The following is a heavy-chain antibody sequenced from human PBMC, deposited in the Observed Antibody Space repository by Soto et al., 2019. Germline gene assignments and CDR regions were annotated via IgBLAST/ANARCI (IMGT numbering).Heavy chain of an antibody. CDR1: GYTFTSYA. CDR2: INAGNGNT. CDR3: ARVIGGLYYFEY. D-gene: IGHD3-16*01. Sequence: QVQLVQSGAEVKKPGASVKVSCKASGYTFTSYAMHWVRQAPGQRLEWMGWINAGNGNTKYSQKFQGRVTITRDTSASTAYMELSSLRSEDTAVYYCARVIGGLYYFEYWGQGTLVTVSS. J-gene: IGHJ4*02. V-gene: IGHV1-3*01.